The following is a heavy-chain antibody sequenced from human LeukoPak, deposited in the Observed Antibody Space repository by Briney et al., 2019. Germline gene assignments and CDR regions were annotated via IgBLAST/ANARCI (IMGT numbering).Heavy chain of an antibody. CDR2: FDPEDGET. J-gene: IGHJ4*02. CDR3: ATLGGRSAAFDY. V-gene: IGHV1-24*01. CDR1: GYTLTELS. D-gene: IGHD4-23*01. Sequence: VASVKVSCKVSGYTLTELSMHWVRQAPGKGLEWMGGFDPEDGETIYAQKFQGRVTMTEDTSTDTAYMELSSLRSEDTAVYYCATLGGRSAAFDYWGQGTLVTVSS.